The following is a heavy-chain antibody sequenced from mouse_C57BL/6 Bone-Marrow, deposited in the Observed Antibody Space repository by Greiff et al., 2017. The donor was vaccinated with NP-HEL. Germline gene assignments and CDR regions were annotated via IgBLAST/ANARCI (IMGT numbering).Heavy chain of an antibody. CDR2: IYPSSGNT. CDR3: ARESYYDYDGWYFDV. D-gene: IGHD2-4*01. J-gene: IGHJ1*03. Sequence: QVQLQQSGAELARPGASVKLSCKASGYTFTSYGISWVKQRTGQGLEWIGEIYPSSGNTYYNEKFKGKATLTADKSSSTAYMELRSLTSEDSAVYFCARESYYDYDGWYFDVWGTGTTVTVSS. V-gene: IGHV1-81*01. CDR1: GYTFTSYG.